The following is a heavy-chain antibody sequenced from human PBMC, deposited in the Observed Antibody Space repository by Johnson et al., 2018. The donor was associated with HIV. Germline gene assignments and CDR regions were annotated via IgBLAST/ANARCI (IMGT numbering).Heavy chain of an antibody. D-gene: IGHD2-21*02. J-gene: IGHJ3*02. V-gene: IGHV3-9*01. CDR2: ISWNSGSI. CDR3: ARVRTRRLFLRGHASRDAFDI. CDR1: GFTFDDYA. Sequence: VQLVESGGGLVQPGRSLRLSCAASGFTFDDYAMHWVRQAPGKGLEWVSGISWNSGSIGYADSVKGRFTISRDNAKNSLYLQMNSLRAEDTAVYYCARVRTRRLFLRGHASRDAFDIWGQGTMVTVSS.